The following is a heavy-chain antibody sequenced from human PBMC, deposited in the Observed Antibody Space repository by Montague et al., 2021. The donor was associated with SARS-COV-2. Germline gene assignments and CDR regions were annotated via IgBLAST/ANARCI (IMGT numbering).Heavy chain of an antibody. CDR1: GGSFSGYY. J-gene: IGHJ4*02. CDR3: ARWDPQTLTLIGLRGKSASDY. D-gene: IGHD4-23*01. V-gene: IGHV4-34*01. Sequence: SETLSLTCAVYGGSFSGYYWTWIRQSPGKGLEWIAEINHSGTTNYNSNPSLRSRVTISVDTSKSQFPLKLSSVTAADTGVYYCARWDPQTLTLIGLRGKSASDYWGQGTLVTVSS. CDR2: INHSGTT.